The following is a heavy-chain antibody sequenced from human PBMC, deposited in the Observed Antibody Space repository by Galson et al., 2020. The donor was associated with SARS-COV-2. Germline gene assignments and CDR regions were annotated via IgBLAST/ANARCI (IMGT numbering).Heavy chain of an antibody. V-gene: IGHV3-7*01. CDR3: ARSPRGAGSYYNFILDY. D-gene: IGHD3-10*01. CDR2: IKQNGNEN. J-gene: IGHJ4*03. CDR1: GFTSSNYS. Sequence: SCAASGFTSSNYSMSWLRQAPGTRLERVANIKQNGNENYFVNSVKSRFTISSNNAKNSLYRQMNSWRVEASAVYYCARSPRGAGSYYNFILDYLGHGALVTGSS.